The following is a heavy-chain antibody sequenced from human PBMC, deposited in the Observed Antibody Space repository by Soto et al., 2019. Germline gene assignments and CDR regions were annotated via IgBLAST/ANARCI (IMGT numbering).Heavy chain of an antibody. V-gene: IGHV1-3*01. Sequence: GASVKVSCKASGYTFTSYAMHWVRQAPGQRLEWMGWINAGNGNTKYSQKFQGRVTITRDTSASTAYMELSSLRSEDTAVYYCTHDYGDYEGAFDIWGQGTMVTVSS. CDR2: INAGNGNT. CDR3: THDYGDYEGAFDI. D-gene: IGHD4-17*01. J-gene: IGHJ3*02. CDR1: GYTFTSYA.